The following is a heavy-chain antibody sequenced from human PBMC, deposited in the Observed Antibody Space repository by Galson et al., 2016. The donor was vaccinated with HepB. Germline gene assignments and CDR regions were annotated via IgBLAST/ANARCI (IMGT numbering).Heavy chain of an antibody. J-gene: IGHJ4*02. CDR1: GFVFSNFG. CDR3: AKERLVRRIFDH. V-gene: IGHV3-23*01. CDR2: ISTGRTT. Sequence: SLRLSCAASGFVFSNFGLSWVRQAPGKGLEWVACISTGRTTFYSDSVQGRFTISRDNSNNTLYLQMNGLRAEDTAVYYCAKERLVRRIFDHWGQGTLLTVSS. D-gene: IGHD1-1*01.